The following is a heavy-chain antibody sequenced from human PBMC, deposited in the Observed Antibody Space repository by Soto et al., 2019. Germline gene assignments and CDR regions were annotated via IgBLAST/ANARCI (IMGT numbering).Heavy chain of an antibody. V-gene: IGHV1-18*01. CDR2: ISAYNGNT. Sequence: QVQLVQSGAEVKKPGASVKVSCKASGYTFTSYGISWVRQAPGQGLEWMGWISAYNGNTNYAQKLQGRVTMTTDTSTSTAYMELRSLRSDVTAVYYCARVLAALEKGLNFPIDYWGQGTLVTVSS. CDR3: ARVLAALEKGLNFPIDY. CDR1: GYTFTSYG. D-gene: IGHD3-3*01. J-gene: IGHJ4*02.